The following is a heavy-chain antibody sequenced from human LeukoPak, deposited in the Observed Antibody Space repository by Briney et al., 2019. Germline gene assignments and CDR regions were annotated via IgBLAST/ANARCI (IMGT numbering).Heavy chain of an antibody. V-gene: IGHV1-18*01. Sequence: ASVKVSCKASGYTFTSYGISWVRQAPGQGLEWMGWISAYNGNTNYAQKLQGRVTMTTDTSTSTAYMELRSLRSDDTAVYYCARGFIGSSSGLKYPYYYYMDVWGKGTTVTVSS. J-gene: IGHJ6*03. CDR2: ISAYNGNT. D-gene: IGHD6-6*01. CDR3: ARGFIGSSSGLKYPYYYYMDV. CDR1: GYTFTSYG.